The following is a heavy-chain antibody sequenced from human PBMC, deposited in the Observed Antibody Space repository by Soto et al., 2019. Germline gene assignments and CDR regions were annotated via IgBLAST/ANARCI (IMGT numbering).Heavy chain of an antibody. V-gene: IGHV3-23*01. CDR2: ISGSGGST. CDR1: GFTFSSYA. J-gene: IGHJ6*03. Sequence: PGGSLRLSCAASGFTFSSYAMSWVRQAPGKGLEWVSAISGSGGSTYYADSVKGRFTISRDNSKNTLYLQMNSLRAEDTAVYYCAKHPPCSSTSCHQENYYYYYYMDVWGKGTTVTVSS. CDR3: AKHPPCSSTSCHQENYYYYYYMDV. D-gene: IGHD2-2*01.